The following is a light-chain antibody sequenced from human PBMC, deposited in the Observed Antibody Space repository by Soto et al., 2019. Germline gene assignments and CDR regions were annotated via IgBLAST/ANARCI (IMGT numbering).Light chain of an antibody. V-gene: IGKV1-12*02. CDR1: QGISSW. J-gene: IGKJ1*01. CDR3: QHAHSFPSP. CDR2: AAS. Sequence: DIQMTQSPSSVSASVGDRVTITCRASQGISSWLAWYQQKPGKAPKLLIYAASSLQIGVPSRFSGSGSGTDFTLILSSLQREDFATYCCQHAHSFPSPFGQGTKVDIK.